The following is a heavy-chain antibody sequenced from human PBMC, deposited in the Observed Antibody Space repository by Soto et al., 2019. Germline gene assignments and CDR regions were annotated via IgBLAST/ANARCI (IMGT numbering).Heavy chain of an antibody. CDR3: ARHVYDYVWGSYPGAGAFDI. V-gene: IGHV4-39*01. Sequence: SETLSLTCTVSGRSISSSTYYWGWIRKPPGKGLEWIGSIYYSGSTYYNPSLKSRVTISVDTSKNQFSLKLSSVTAADTAVYYCARHVYDYVWGSYPGAGAFDIWGQGTMVT. J-gene: IGHJ3*02. CDR1: GRSISSSTYY. D-gene: IGHD3-16*02. CDR2: IYYSGST.